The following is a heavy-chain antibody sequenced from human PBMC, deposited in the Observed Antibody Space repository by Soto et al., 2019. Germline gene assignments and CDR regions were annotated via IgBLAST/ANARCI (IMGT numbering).Heavy chain of an antibody. Sequence: ASVKVSCKASGYTFTSYGISWVRQAPGQGLEWMGWISAYNGNTNYAQKLQGRVTMTTDTSTSTAYMELRSLRSDDTAVYYCARDPLHYYYYGMDVWGQGTTVTVAS. CDR2: ISAYNGNT. V-gene: IGHV1-18*01. CDR1: GYTFTSYG. D-gene: IGHD3-10*01. J-gene: IGHJ6*02. CDR3: ARDPLHYYYYGMDV.